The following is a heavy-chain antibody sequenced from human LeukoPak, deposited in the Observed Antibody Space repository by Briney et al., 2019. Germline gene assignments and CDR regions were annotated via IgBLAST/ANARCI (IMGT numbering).Heavy chain of an antibody. Sequence: GGSLRLSCAASGFTFSSYGMHWVRQAPGKGLEWVAVISYDGSNKYYADSVKGRFTISRDSSKNTVYLQMNSLRVEDTAIYYCTKVRTYDSSGYYSHCFDYWGQGTLVTVSS. D-gene: IGHD3-22*01. CDR2: ISYDGSNK. J-gene: IGHJ4*02. V-gene: IGHV3-30*18. CDR3: TKVRTYDSSGYYSHCFDY. CDR1: GFTFSSYG.